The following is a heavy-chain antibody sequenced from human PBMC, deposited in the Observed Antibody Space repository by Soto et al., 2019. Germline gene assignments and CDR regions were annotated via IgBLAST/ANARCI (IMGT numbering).Heavy chain of an antibody. Sequence: SETLSLTCSVSGDSISNSRFYWAWLRQPPGEGLEWIGSIYHTGNAYYNPSLKSRVTIFVDTSKNQFSLKLTSVTAADTALYYCARDYVDSSDYTTNWFDPWGQGSLVTVSS. J-gene: IGHJ5*02. CDR1: GDSISNSRFY. V-gene: IGHV4-39*01. D-gene: IGHD3-22*01. CDR2: IYHTGNA. CDR3: ARDYVDSSDYTTNWFDP.